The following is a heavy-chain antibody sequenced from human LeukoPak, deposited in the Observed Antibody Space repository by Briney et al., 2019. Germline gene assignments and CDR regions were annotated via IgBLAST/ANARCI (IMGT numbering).Heavy chain of an antibody. Sequence: GGSLRLSCGVSGYTFSGYAVSWVRRSPGRELEWVLAYSGGRGTTYYAHYADSVKGRFTISRDNSKYTLYLLMNSLRAEDTAVYYCAKFYDILTGYIDYWGQGTLVTVSS. J-gene: IGHJ4*02. CDR3: AKFYDILTGYIDY. CDR1: GYTFSGYA. V-gene: IGHV3-23*01. D-gene: IGHD3-9*01. CDR2: YSGGRGTT.